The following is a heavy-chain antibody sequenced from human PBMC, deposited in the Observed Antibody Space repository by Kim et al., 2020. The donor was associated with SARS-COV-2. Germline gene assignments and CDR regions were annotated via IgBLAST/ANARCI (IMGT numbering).Heavy chain of an antibody. CDR3: ARGGGAVAGTLRYYYGMDV. Sequence: SVKVSCKASGGTFSSYAISWVRQAPGQGLEWMGGIIPIFGTANYAQKFQGRVTITADESTSTAYMELSSLRSEDTAVYYCARGGGAVAGTLRYYYGMDVWGQGTTVTVSS. J-gene: IGHJ6*02. D-gene: IGHD6-19*01. V-gene: IGHV1-69*13. CDR2: IIPIFGTA. CDR1: GGTFSSYA.